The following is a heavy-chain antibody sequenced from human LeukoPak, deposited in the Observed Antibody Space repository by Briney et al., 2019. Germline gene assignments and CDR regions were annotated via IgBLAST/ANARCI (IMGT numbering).Heavy chain of an antibody. CDR1: GFTLSSFW. CDR3: AAAGRGSLDY. V-gene: IGHV3-74*01. J-gene: IGHJ4*02. Sequence: GGSLRLSCAASGFTLSSFWMHWVRQAPGKGLEWVSRISSDGSSTNYADSVKGRFAISRDAAKNTLFLQINSLRAEDTVVYFCAAAGRGSLDYWGQGTLVTVSS. CDR2: ISSDGSST. D-gene: IGHD3-16*01.